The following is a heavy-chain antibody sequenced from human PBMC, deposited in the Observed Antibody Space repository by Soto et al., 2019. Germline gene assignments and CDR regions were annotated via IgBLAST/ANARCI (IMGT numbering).Heavy chain of an antibody. CDR1: GFTFSSYG. CDR3: AQVQYGDYVIGMDV. V-gene: IGHV3-30*18. Sequence: QVQLVESGGGVVQPGRSLRLSCAASGFTFSSYGMHWVRQAPGKGLEWVAVISYDGSNKYYADSVKGRFTISRDNSKYTLYLQMNSLRAEDTAVYYCAQVQYGDYVIGMDVWGQGTTVTVCS. D-gene: IGHD4-17*01. CDR2: ISYDGSNK. J-gene: IGHJ6*02.